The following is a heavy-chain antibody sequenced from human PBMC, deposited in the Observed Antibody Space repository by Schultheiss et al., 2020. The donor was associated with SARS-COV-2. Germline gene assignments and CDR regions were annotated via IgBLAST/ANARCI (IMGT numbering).Heavy chain of an antibody. D-gene: IGHD6-13*01. Sequence: ESLKISCAVYGGSFSGYYWSWIRQPPGKGLEWIGEINQSGSTNYNPSLKSRVTISVDTSKNQFSLKLSSVTAADTAVYYCAREIAAKKYYFDYWGQGTLVTVSS. CDR1: GGSFSGYY. V-gene: IGHV4-34*01. J-gene: IGHJ4*02. CDR2: INQSGST. CDR3: AREIAAKKYYFDY.